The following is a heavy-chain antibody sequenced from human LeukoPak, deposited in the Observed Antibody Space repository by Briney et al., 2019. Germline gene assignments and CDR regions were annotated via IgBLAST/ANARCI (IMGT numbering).Heavy chain of an antibody. CDR3: ARSLVVVVPAADAYYYYYYMDV. CDR2: IYPSGST. D-gene: IGHD2-2*01. J-gene: IGHJ6*03. CDR1: GGSISSGSYY. V-gene: IGHV4-61*02. Sequence: SETLSLTCTVSGGSISSGSYYWSWIRQPAGKGLEWIGRIYPSGSTNYNPSLKSRVTISVDTSKNQFSLKLSSVTAADTAVYYCARSLVVVVPAADAYYYYYYMDVWGKGTTVTVSS.